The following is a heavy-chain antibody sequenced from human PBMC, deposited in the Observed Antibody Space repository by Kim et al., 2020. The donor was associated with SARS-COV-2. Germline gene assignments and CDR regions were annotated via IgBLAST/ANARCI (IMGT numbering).Heavy chain of an antibody. CDR2: IYYSGST. V-gene: IGHV4-31*03. Sequence: SETLPLTCTVSGGSISSGGYYWSWIRQHPGKGLEWIGYIYYSGSTYYNPSLKSRVTISVDTSKNQFSLKLSSVTAADTAVYYCARGITIFGVVTNGMDVWGQGTTVTVSS. J-gene: IGHJ6*02. CDR1: GGSISSGGYY. CDR3: ARGITIFGVVTNGMDV. D-gene: IGHD3-3*01.